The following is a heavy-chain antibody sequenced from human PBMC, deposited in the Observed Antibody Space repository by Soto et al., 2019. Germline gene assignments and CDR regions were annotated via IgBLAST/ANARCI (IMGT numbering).Heavy chain of an antibody. J-gene: IGHJ5*02. Sequence: QVQLVQSGAEVKKPGSSVKVSCKASGGTFSSYAISWVRQAPGQGLEWMGGIIPMFGTANYAQKFQGRVTITADESTSTAYMELSSPRSEDTAVYYCARDFDAYCSSTSCSTWFDPWGQGTLVTVSS. CDR3: ARDFDAYCSSTSCSTWFDP. CDR2: IIPMFGTA. D-gene: IGHD2-2*01. V-gene: IGHV1-69*01. CDR1: GGTFSSYA.